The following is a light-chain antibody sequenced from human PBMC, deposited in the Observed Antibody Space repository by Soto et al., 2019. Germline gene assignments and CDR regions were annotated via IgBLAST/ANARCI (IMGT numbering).Light chain of an antibody. CDR3: QQYNNWPWT. CDR1: QSISDT. Sequence: EIVMTQSPATLSVSPGGRAILSCRASQSISDTLAWYQQKPGQAPRLLIYGASTRAPGFPARFSGSGSGTDFTLTISSLPSEDFAVYYCQQYNNWPWTFGQGTKVEIK. V-gene: IGKV3-15*01. J-gene: IGKJ1*01. CDR2: GAS.